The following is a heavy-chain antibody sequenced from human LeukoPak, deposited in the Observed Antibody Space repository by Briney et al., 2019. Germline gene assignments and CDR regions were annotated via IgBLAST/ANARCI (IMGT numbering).Heavy chain of an antibody. D-gene: IGHD6-19*01. J-gene: IGHJ4*02. CDR3: ARDSTADLDY. Sequence: GGSLRLSCAASGFTFSSYSMNWVRQAPGKGLEWVSSISSSSSYIYYADSVKGRFTISRDNARQSLYLQMNSLRADDTALYYCARDSTADLDYWGQGTLVTVSS. CDR1: GFTFSSYS. CDR2: ISSSSSYI. V-gene: IGHV3-21*01.